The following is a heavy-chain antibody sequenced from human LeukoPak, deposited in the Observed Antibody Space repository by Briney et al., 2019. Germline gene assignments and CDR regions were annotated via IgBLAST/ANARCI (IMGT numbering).Heavy chain of an antibody. J-gene: IGHJ5*02. Sequence: ASVKVSCKASRYTFAAYYMYWVRQAPGQGLEWVGWINPNSGGTNYVQKFQARVTMTRDTSISTAYMELSSLTSNDTAMYYCARGYCSGGSCYDWFDPWGQGTLVTVSS. CDR3: ARGYCSGGSCYDWFDP. CDR2: INPNSGGT. V-gene: IGHV1-2*02. D-gene: IGHD2-15*01. CDR1: RYTFAAYY.